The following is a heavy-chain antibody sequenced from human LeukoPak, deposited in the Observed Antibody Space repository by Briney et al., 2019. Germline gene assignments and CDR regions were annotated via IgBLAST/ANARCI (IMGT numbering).Heavy chain of an antibody. Sequence: PGGSLRLSCAASGFTFSSYSMNWVRQAPGKGLEWVSYISSSSSTTYYTDSVKGRFTISRDNAKNSLYLQMNSLRAEDTAVYYCARDQYGDYRFDYWGQGTLVTVSS. J-gene: IGHJ4*02. V-gene: IGHV3-48*04. CDR3: ARDQYGDYRFDY. D-gene: IGHD4-17*01. CDR1: GFTFSSYS. CDR2: ISSSSSTT.